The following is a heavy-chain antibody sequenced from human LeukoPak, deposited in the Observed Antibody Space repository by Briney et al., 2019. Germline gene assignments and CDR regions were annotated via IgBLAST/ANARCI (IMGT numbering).Heavy chain of an antibody. CDR3: AREVVVVAATWANYYYYYMDV. CDR1: GGTFGSYA. J-gene: IGHJ6*03. D-gene: IGHD2-15*01. V-gene: IGHV1-69*13. Sequence: SVKVSCKASGGTFGSYAISWVRQAPGQGLEWMGGIIPIFGTANYAQKFQGRVTITADESTSTAYMELSSLRSEDTAVYYCAREVVVVAATWANYYYYYMDVWGKGTTVTVSS. CDR2: IIPIFGTA.